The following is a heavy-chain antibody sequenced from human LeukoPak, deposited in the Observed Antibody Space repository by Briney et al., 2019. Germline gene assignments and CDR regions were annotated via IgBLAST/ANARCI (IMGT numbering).Heavy chain of an antibody. V-gene: IGHV3-7*01. Sequence: GGSLRLSCAASGFTFSSYWMSWVRQAPGKGLEWVANIKQDGSEKYYVDSAKGRFTISRDNAKNSLYLQMNSLRAEDTAVYYCARDRREQLLWFGERDAFDIWGQGTMVTVSS. D-gene: IGHD3-10*01. CDR1: GFTFSSYW. CDR3: ARDRREQLLWFGERDAFDI. CDR2: IKQDGSEK. J-gene: IGHJ3*02.